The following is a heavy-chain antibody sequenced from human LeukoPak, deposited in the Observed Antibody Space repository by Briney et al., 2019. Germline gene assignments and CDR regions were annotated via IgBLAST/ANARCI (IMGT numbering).Heavy chain of an antibody. V-gene: IGHV4-34*01. CDR1: VGSLCGYY. Sequence: SETLSLTCAVYVGSLCGYYWSWSRQPPGKGLEWIGEINHSGSTNSNPSLKSRVTISVDTSKNQFSLKLSSVTAADTAVYYCARTNSVVVPAATRFPCYYGMYVWGQGTTVTVS. CDR2: INHSGST. CDR3: ARTNSVVVPAATRFPCYYGMYV. D-gene: IGHD2-2*01. J-gene: IGHJ6*02.